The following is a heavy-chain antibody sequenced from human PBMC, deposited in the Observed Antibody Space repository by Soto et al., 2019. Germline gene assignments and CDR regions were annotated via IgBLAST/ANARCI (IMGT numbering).Heavy chain of an antibody. CDR3: ARLFDTSGWYDY. J-gene: IGHJ4*02. V-gene: IGHV5-51*01. D-gene: IGHD6-19*01. CDR2: IYPGDSDT. CDR1: GYRFTSYW. Sequence: GESLKISCKGSGYRFTSYWIGWVRQMPGKGPERMGIIYPGDSDTRYSPSFQGQVTISADKSISTTYLQWSSLKASDTAIYYCARLFDTSGWYDYWGQGTLVTVSS.